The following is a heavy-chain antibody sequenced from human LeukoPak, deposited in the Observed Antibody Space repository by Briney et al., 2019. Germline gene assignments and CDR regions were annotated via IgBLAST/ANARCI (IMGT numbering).Heavy chain of an antibody. CDR2: FDPEDGET. V-gene: IGHV1-24*01. D-gene: IGHD2-2*01. CDR1: GYTLTELS. Sequence: ASVKVSCKVSGYTLTELSMHWVRQAPGKGLEWMGGFDPEDGETIYAQKFQGRVTMTEDTSTDTAYMELSSLRSEDTAVYYCATSGEHQLLKEGAFDIWGQGTMVTVSS. J-gene: IGHJ3*02. CDR3: ATSGEHQLLKEGAFDI.